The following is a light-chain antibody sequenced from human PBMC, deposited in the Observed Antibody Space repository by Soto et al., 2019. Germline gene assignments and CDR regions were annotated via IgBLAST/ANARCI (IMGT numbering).Light chain of an antibody. V-gene: IGKV3-20*01. CDR3: QQYGSSPGLT. J-gene: IGKJ4*01. CDR2: GAS. Sequence: IVLTQSPGTLSLSPGERATLSCRASQSVSSSYLAWYQQKPGQAPRLLIYGASSRATGIPDRFSGSGCGTDFTLTISRLEPEDFAVYYCQQYGSSPGLTFGGGTKVDIK. CDR1: QSVSSSY.